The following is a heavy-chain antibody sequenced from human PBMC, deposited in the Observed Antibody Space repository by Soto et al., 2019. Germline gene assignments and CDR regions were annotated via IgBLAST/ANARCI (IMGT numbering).Heavy chain of an antibody. V-gene: IGHV3-11*01. CDR2: ISSSGNII. J-gene: IGHJ4*02. CDR3: ARLRNYYDSSGYLHFDY. CDR1: GFTFSDYY. D-gene: IGHD3-22*01. Sequence: QAQLVESGGGLVKPGGSLRLSCAASGFTFSDYYMTWIRQAPGKGLEWVSYISSSGNIIYYADSVKGRFTISRDSAKNSLYLQMNSLRAEDTAMYYCARLRNYYDSSGYLHFDYWGQGTLVTVSS.